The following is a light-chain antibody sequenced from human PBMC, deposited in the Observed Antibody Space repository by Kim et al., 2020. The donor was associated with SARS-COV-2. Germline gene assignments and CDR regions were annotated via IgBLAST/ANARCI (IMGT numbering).Light chain of an antibody. V-gene: IGKV3-20*01. Sequence: EIVLTQSPGTLSLSPGERATLSCRASQIVGSSHLAWYHQKPGQAPRLLIYGASSRATGIPDRFSGSGSGTDFTLTINRLEPEDFAVYYCQQYGSSPNTFGQGTRLEIK. J-gene: IGKJ5*01. CDR1: QIVGSSH. CDR3: QQYGSSPNT. CDR2: GAS.